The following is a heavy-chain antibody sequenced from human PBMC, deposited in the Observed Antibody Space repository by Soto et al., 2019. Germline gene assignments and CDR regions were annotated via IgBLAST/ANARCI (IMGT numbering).Heavy chain of an antibody. V-gene: IGHV3-30*03. CDR3: ARDQHDDSGDSDTFDY. CDR2: ISYDGSNK. J-gene: IGHJ4*02. D-gene: IGHD2-21*02. CDR1: GFTFSSYG. Sequence: PGGSLRLSCAASGFTFSSYGMHWVRQAPGKGLEWVAVISYDGSNKYYADSVKGRFTISRDNSKNTLYLQMNSLRAEDTAVYYCARDQHDDSGDSDTFDYWGQGTLVTVSS.